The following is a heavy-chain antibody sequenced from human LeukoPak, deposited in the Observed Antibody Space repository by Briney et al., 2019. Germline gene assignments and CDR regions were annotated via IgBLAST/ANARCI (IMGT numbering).Heavy chain of an antibody. CDR1: GFTFSSYS. CDR2: ISSSSTYM. CDR3: ARGDYRPAMAGEPFDY. D-gene: IGHD6-19*01. V-gene: IGHV3-21*01. J-gene: IGHJ4*02. Sequence: GGSLRLSCAASGFTFSSYSMNWVRQAPGKALEWVSSISSSSTYMFHADSVKGRFTISRDNAKNSLYLQMNSLRAEDTAVYYCARGDYRPAMAGEPFDYWGQGTLVTVSS.